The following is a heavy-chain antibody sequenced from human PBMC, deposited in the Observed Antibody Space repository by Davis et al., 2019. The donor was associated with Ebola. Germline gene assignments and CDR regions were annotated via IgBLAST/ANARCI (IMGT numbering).Heavy chain of an antibody. CDR1: GGTFSSYA. Sequence: AASVKVSCKASGGTFSSYAISWVRQAPGQGLEWMGGIIPIFGTANYAQKFQGRVTITADKSTSTAYMELSSLRSEDTAVYYCARKMRSSSWYRYYYYYGMDVWGQGTTVTVSS. D-gene: IGHD6-13*01. V-gene: IGHV1-69*06. CDR3: ARKMRSSSWYRYYYYYGMDV. J-gene: IGHJ6*02. CDR2: IIPIFGTA.